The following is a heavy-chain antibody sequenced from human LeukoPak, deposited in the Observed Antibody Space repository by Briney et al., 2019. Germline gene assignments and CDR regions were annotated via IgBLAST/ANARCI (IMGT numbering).Heavy chain of an antibody. CDR1: GGSISSYY. CDR2: LFYSGST. D-gene: IGHD3-10*01. Sequence: PSETLSLTCTVSGGSISSYYWSWIRQPPGKGLEWIAYLFYSGSTDYNPSHESRITISVDTSKNQFSLKLRSVTAADTAVYYCATVAVIRGVTYFDYWGQGTLVTVSS. J-gene: IGHJ4*02. V-gene: IGHV4-59*01. CDR3: ATVAVIRGVTYFDY.